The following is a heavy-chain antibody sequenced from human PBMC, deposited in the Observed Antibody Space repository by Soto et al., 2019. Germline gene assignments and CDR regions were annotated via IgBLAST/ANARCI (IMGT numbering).Heavy chain of an antibody. J-gene: IGHJ4*02. V-gene: IGHV2-5*02. CDR3: AHADGGRSDY. Sequence: QITLKESGPTLVKPTQTLTLTCTFSGFSLTTDRVGVGWIRQPPGEALEWSAVIYWDDSKTYRPSLESRPTITTVTSKNQVPLTLTTVDSLDTATYCRAHADGGRSDYWGQGTLVTVSS. D-gene: IGHD1-26*01. CDR2: IYWDDSK. CDR1: GFSLTTDRVG.